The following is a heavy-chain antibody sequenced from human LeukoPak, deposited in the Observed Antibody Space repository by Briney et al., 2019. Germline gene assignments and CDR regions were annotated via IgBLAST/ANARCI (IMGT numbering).Heavy chain of an antibody. J-gene: IGHJ5*02. CDR2: INYSGST. Sequence: SETLSLTCTVSGGSISSYYWSWIRQPPGKGLEWIGYINYSGSTNYNPSLKSRVTMSVDTSKNQFSLKLSSVTAADTAVYYCAREGYCSGGTCLNWFDPWGQGTLVIVSS. V-gene: IGHV4-59*12. CDR3: AREGYCSGGTCLNWFDP. CDR1: GGSISSYY. D-gene: IGHD2-15*01.